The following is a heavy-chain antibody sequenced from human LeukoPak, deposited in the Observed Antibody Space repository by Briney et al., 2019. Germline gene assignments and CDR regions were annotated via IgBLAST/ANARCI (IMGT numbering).Heavy chain of an antibody. D-gene: IGHD3-22*01. J-gene: IGHJ3*02. CDR3: ARHEPRGYYDSSGPSGAFDI. V-gene: IGHV4-31*03. CDR1: GGSISSGGYY. CDR2: IYCSGST. Sequence: SQTLSLTCTVSGGSISSGGYYWSWIRQHPGKGLEWIGYIYCSGSTYYNPSLKSRVTISVDTSKNQFSLKLSSVTAADTAVYYCARHEPRGYYDSSGPSGAFDIWGQGTMVTVSS.